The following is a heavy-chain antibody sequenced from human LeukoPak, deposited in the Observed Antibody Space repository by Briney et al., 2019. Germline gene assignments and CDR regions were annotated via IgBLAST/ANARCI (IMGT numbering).Heavy chain of an antibody. CDR2: IYSGGST. V-gene: IGHV3-53*01. Sequence: GGSLRLSRAASGFTVSSNYMSWVRQAPGKGLEWVSVIYSGGSTYYADSVKGRFTISRDNSKNTLYLQMNSLRAEDTAVYYCAREAPYYYDSSGYFDYWGQGTLVTVSS. CDR1: GFTVSSNY. CDR3: AREAPYYYDSSGYFDY. D-gene: IGHD3-22*01. J-gene: IGHJ4*02.